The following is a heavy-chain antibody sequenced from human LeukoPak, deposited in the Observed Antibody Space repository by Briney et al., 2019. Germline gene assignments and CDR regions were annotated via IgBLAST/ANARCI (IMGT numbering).Heavy chain of an antibody. D-gene: IGHD6-13*01. CDR3: ARGDYGSWYSHYFDY. J-gene: IGHJ4*02. CDR1: GYTFIGYY. CDR2: ISAYNGNT. V-gene: IGHV1-18*04. Sequence: ASVKVSCKASGYTFIGYYMHWVRQAPGQGLEWMGWISAYNGNTNYAQKLQGRVTMTTDTSTSTAYMELRSLRSDDTAVYYCARGDYGSWYSHYFDYWGQGTLVTVSS.